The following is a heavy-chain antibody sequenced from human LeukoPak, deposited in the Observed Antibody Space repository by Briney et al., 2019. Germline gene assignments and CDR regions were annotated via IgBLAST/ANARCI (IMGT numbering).Heavy chain of an antibody. Sequence: PSETLSLTCTVSGGSFSNYFWTWIRQPPGKGLEWIGEISLSGTIKYNPSLKSRVTISVDTSKNRFSLKLSTVTAADTAVYYCALSTTTVTTRTLDYWGQGALVIVSS. CDR1: GGSFSNYF. CDR2: ISLSGTI. D-gene: IGHD4-17*01. J-gene: IGHJ4*02. V-gene: IGHV4-34*01. CDR3: ALSTTTVTTRTLDY.